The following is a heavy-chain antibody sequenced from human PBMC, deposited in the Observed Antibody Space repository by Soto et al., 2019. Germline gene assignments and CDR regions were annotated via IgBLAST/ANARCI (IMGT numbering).Heavy chain of an antibody. Sequence: QVQLVESGGGVVQPGRSLRLSCAASGFTFSSYAMHWVRQAPGKGLEWVAVISYDGSNKYYADSVKGRFTISRDNSKNTLYLQMNSLRAEDTAVYYCARDGYDSSGYSAPDFDYWGQGALVTVSS. CDR2: ISYDGSNK. V-gene: IGHV3-30-3*01. CDR1: GFTFSSYA. D-gene: IGHD3-22*01. J-gene: IGHJ4*02. CDR3: ARDGYDSSGYSAPDFDY.